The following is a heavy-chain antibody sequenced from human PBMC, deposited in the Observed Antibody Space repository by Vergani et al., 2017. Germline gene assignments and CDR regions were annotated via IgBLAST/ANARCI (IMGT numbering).Heavy chain of an antibody. Sequence: EVQLVESGGGLVQPGGSLTLSCAASGFTVSSNYMSWVRQAPGKGLEWVSGIYSGGSTYYADSVKGRFTISRDNSKNTLYLQMNSLRAEDTAVYYWARAYCSSTSCHPYYYGMDVWGQGTTVTVSS. CDR3: ARAYCSSTSCHPYYYGMDV. CDR2: IYSGGST. CDR1: GFTVSSNY. V-gene: IGHV3-66*02. J-gene: IGHJ6*02. D-gene: IGHD2-2*01.